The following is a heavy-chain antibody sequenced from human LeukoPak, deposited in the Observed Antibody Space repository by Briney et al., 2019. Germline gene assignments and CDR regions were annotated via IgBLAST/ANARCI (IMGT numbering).Heavy chain of an antibody. CDR3: AKARWDGGYPGDFDY. CDR2: ISYDGSNK. J-gene: IGHJ4*02. CDR1: GFFVRNNY. Sequence: GGSLRLSCAASGFFVRNNYMSWVRQAPGKGLEWVAVISYDGSNKYYADSVKGRFTIPRDNSKNTLYLQMNSLRAEDTAVYYCAKARWDGGYPGDFDYWGQGTLVTVSS. V-gene: IGHV3-30*18. D-gene: IGHD4-23*01.